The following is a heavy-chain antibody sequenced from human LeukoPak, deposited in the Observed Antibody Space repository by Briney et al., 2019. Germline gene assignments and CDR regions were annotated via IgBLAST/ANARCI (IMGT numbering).Heavy chain of an antibody. V-gene: IGHV1-46*01. J-gene: IGHJ4*02. Sequence: ASVKVSCKASGYTFTSSYMHWVRQAAGQGLEWMGIINPSGGSTSYAQKFQGRVTMTRDTSTSTVYMELSSLRSEDTAVYYCARDAHTYYCDSSGYHADYWGQGTLVSDSS. CDR1: GYTFTSSY. D-gene: IGHD3-22*01. CDR2: INPSGGST. CDR3: ARDAHTYYCDSSGYHADY.